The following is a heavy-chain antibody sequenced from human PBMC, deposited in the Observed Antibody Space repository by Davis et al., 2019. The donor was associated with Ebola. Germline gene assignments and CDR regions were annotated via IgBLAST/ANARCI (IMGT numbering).Heavy chain of an antibody. D-gene: IGHD6-13*01. CDR1: GCSISSYY. CDR2: IYYSGST. Sequence: MPSETLSPTCTAPGCSISSYYWSWIRQPPGKGLEWIGYIYYSGSTNYNPSLKSRVTISVDTSKNQFSLKLSSVTAADTAVYYCARASSSSWYLGYFDLWGRGTLVTVSS. V-gene: IGHV4-59*01. CDR3: ARASSSSWYLGYFDL. J-gene: IGHJ2*01.